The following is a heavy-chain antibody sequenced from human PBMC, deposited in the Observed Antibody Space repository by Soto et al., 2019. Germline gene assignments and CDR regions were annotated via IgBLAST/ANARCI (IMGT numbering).Heavy chain of an antibody. D-gene: IGHD3-10*01. CDR2: INHSGST. CDR3: TREDDVVRAVVSSDY. Sequence: SETLSLTCAVYGGSFSAYSWTWIRQPPGKGLEWIGEINHSGSTYYNPSLESRVTISVDTSKNQFSLKMNSVTAADTAVYYCTREDDVVRAVVSSDYRAQRAPVTGSS. CDR1: GGSFSAYS. J-gene: IGHJ4*02. V-gene: IGHV4-34*01.